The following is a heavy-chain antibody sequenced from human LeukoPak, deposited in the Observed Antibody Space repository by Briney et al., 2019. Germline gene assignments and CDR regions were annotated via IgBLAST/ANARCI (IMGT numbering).Heavy chain of an antibody. CDR1: GFTFSSYW. V-gene: IGHV3-72*01. J-gene: IGHJ4*02. D-gene: IGHD6-13*01. Sequence: PGGSLRLSCAASGFTFSSYWMHWVRQAPGKGLEWVGRTRNKANSYTTEYAASVKGRFTISRDDSKNSLYLQMNSLKTKDTAVYYCARVLHSSSWRVEYYFDYWGQGTLVTVSS. CDR2: TRNKANSYTT. CDR3: ARVLHSSSWRVEYYFDY.